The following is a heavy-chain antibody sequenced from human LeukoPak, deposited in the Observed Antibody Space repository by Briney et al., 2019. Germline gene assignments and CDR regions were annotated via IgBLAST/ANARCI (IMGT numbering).Heavy chain of an antibody. J-gene: IGHJ4*02. Sequence: GGSLRLSCAASGFTFSSYGMHWVRQAPGKGLEWVAFIRYDGSNKYYADSVKGRFTISRDNSKNTLYLQMNSLRAEDTAVYYCAKGGYYEEYFDYWGQGTLVTVSS. CDR3: AKGGYYEEYFDY. V-gene: IGHV3-30*02. CDR1: GFTFSSYG. D-gene: IGHD3-22*01. CDR2: IRYDGSNK.